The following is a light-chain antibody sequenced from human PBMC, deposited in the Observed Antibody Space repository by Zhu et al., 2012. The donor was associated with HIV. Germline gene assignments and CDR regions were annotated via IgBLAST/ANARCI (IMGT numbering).Light chain of an antibody. V-gene: IGKV3-20*01. J-gene: IGKJ1*01. CDR3: QQYDTSPMT. Sequence: EIELTQSPGTLSLSPGERATLSCRASQSVGSRYLAWYQQKPGQALRLLIYGTFNRATGVPDRFSGSGSGTDFTLITRLESEDFAVYYCQQYDTSPMTFGQGTKVEIK. CDR2: GTF. CDR1: QSVGSRY.